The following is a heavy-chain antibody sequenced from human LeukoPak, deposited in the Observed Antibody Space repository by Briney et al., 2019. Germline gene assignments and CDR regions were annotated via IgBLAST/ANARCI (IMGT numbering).Heavy chain of an antibody. V-gene: IGHV3-23*01. CDR2: ISGSGGST. CDR1: GFTFSSYV. Sequence: GGSLRLSCAASGFTFSSYVMSWVRQAPGKGLEWVSAISGSGGSTYYADSVKGRFTISRDNSKNTLYLQMNSLRAEDTAVYYCAKSGSLLWFGELRTFGYWGQGTLVTVSS. D-gene: IGHD3-10*01. CDR3: AKSGSLLWFGELRTFGY. J-gene: IGHJ4*02.